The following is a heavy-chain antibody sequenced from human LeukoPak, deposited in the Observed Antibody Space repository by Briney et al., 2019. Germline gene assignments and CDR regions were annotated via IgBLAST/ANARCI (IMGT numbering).Heavy chain of an antibody. Sequence: ASVKVSCKASGYTFTGYYIHWVRQAPGQGLEWMGWINPYSGGTNYAQKFQGRVTITADKSTSTAYMELSSLRSEDTAVYYCARDLSIQQGLLDYWGQGTLVTVSS. CDR1: GYTFTGYY. D-gene: IGHD6-6*01. J-gene: IGHJ4*02. V-gene: IGHV1-2*02. CDR2: INPYSGGT. CDR3: ARDLSIQQGLLDY.